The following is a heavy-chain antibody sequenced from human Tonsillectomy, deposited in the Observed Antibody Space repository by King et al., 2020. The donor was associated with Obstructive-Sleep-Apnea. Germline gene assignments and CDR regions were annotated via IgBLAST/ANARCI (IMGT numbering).Heavy chain of an antibody. CDR2: ISYDGSNK. CDR3: AKDVRGSSWDYYFDY. V-gene: IGHV3-30*18. Sequence: QLVQSGGGVVQPGRSLRLSCAASGFTFSSYGMHWVRQAPGKGLEWVAFISYDGSNKYYADSVKGRFTIPRDNSKNTLYLQMNSLRAEDTAVYYCAKDVRGSSWDYYFDYWGQGTLVTVSS. CDR1: GFTFSSYG. D-gene: IGHD6-13*01. J-gene: IGHJ4*02.